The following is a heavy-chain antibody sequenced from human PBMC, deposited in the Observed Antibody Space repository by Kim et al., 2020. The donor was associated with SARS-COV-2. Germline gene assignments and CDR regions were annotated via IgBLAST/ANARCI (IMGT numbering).Heavy chain of an antibody. CDR3: ARVLLGTIFGVAVLFDY. V-gene: IGHV1-2*02. D-gene: IGHD3-3*01. J-gene: IGHJ4*02. CDR2: INPNSGGT. Sequence: ASVKVSCKASGYTFTGYYMHWVRQAPGQGLEWMGWINPNSGGTNYAQKFQGRVTMTRDTSISTAYMELSRLRSDDTAVYYCARVLLGTIFGVAVLFDYWGQGTLVTVSS. CDR1: GYTFTGYY.